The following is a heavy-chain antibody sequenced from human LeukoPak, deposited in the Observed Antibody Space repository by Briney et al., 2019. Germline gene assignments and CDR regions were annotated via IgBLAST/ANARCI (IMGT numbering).Heavy chain of an antibody. CDR2: TSGSGTST. Sequence: GGSLRLSCAASGFIFDDHGMHWVRQAPGKGLEWVSGTSGSGTSTYYADSVKGRFTVARDNSQNTLYLQLNRLRADDTAVYYCAKGTSVTDLGYWGQGTLVTVSS. CDR3: AKGTSVTDLGY. J-gene: IGHJ4*02. D-gene: IGHD4-17*01. CDR1: GFIFDDHG. V-gene: IGHV3-23*01.